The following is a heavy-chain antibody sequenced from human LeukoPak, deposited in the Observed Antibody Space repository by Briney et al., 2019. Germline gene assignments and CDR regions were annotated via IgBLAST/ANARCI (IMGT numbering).Heavy chain of an antibody. J-gene: IGHJ4*02. CDR2: INPNSGGT. V-gene: IGHV1-2*02. D-gene: IGHD2-2*01. CDR1: GYTFTGYY. CDR3: AAGGVYCSSTSCYSQPFDY. Sequence: ASVKVSCKASGYTFTGYYMHWVRQAPGQGLEWMGWINPNSGGTNYAQKFQGRVTMTRDTSISTAYMELSRLRSDDTAVYYCAAGGVYCSSTSCYSQPFDYWAREPWSPSPQ.